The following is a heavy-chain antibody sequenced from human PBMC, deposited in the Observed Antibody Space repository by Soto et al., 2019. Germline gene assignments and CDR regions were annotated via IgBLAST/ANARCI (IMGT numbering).Heavy chain of an antibody. D-gene: IGHD6-13*01. CDR3: AKLNLFVSAAAGRGPFDY. CDR2: VSGSGGNT. CDR1: GFTFSNYA. Sequence: VQLLESGGGLVQPGGSLRLSCAASGFTFSNYAMSWVRQAPGKGLEWVSAVSGSGGNTYYADSVQGRFTISRDNSKNMLNLQRNSLRAEDTAVYYCAKLNLFVSAAAGRGPFDYWGQGTLVTVS. V-gene: IGHV3-23*01. J-gene: IGHJ4*02.